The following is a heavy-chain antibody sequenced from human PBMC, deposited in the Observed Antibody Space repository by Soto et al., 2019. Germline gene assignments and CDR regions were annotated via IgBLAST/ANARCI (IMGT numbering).Heavy chain of an antibody. Sequence: VQLLESGGGLVQPGGSLRLSCAASGFTFSTFGMKWVRQAPGKGLEWVSVISDSGGTTFHADSVKGRFTISRDNSKNTLYLQMNSLRPEDTDVYYCAKAARTTTLYHFDFWGQGTLVTVSS. J-gene: IGHJ4*02. CDR2: ISDSGGTT. CDR3: AKAARTTTLYHFDF. V-gene: IGHV3-23*01. CDR1: GFTFSTFG. D-gene: IGHD1-1*01.